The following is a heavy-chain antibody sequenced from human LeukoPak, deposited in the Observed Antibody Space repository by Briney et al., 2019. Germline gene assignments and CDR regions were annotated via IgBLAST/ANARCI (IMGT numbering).Heavy chain of an antibody. CDR1: GFTFSSYA. CDR2: ISGSGGST. J-gene: IGHJ4*02. V-gene: IGHV3-23*01. Sequence: PGGSLRLSCAASGFTFSSYAMSWVRQAPGNGLEWVSAISGSGGSTYYADSVKGRFTISRDNSKSTLYLQMNSLRAEDTAVYYCAKDPAPPLRLGELSPFDYWGQGTLVTVSS. CDR3: AKDPAPPLRLGELSPFDY. D-gene: IGHD3-16*02.